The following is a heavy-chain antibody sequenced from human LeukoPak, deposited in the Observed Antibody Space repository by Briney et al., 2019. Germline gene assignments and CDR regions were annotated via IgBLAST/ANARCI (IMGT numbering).Heavy chain of an antibody. V-gene: IGHV1-2*02. CDR2: INPRSGGT. CDR1: EYTFIGYY. D-gene: IGHD2-2*01. Sequence: ASVKVSCKASEYTFIGYYMHWVRQAPGQGLEWMGWINPRSGGTNYAEKFQGRVSMTRDTSINTAYMELRRLRFDDTAVYYCARGDNAAHFFDFWGQGSLVSVSS. CDR3: ARGDNAAHFFDF. J-gene: IGHJ4*02.